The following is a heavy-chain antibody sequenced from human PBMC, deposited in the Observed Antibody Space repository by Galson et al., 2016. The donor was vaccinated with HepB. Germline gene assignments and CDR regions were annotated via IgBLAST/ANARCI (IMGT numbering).Heavy chain of an antibody. V-gene: IGHV1-46*01. CDR2: INPSGGST. J-gene: IGHJ3*02. CDR1: GYIFGSY. Sequence: SVKVSCKASGYIFGSYMHWVRQAPGQGLEWMGIINPSGGSTSYAQKFQDRVTMTRDTSTSTVYMELISLRSEDTAVYFCARDEGYCSGGSCYKSAFDIWGQGTVGTGSS. CDR3: ARDEGYCSGGSCYKSAFDI. D-gene: IGHD2-15*01.